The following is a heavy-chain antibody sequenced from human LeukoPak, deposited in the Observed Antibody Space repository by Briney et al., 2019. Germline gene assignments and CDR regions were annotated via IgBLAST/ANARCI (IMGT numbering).Heavy chain of an antibody. Sequence: GGSLRLSCAASGFTFSSYWMHWVRQAPGKGLVWVSRINTDGSSTSYADSVKGRFTISRDNAKNSLYLQMNRLRAEDTAVYYCASQLYCSGNSCLTRNFDYWGQGTLVTVSS. D-gene: IGHD2-15*01. CDR1: GFTFSSYW. CDR2: INTDGSST. V-gene: IGHV3-74*01. CDR3: ASQLYCSGNSCLTRNFDY. J-gene: IGHJ4*02.